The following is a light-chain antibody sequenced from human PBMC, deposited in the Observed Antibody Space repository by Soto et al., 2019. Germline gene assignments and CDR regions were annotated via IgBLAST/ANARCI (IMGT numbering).Light chain of an antibody. V-gene: IGKV3-20*01. CDR3: QQYDNRSPLT. CDR1: QIISSTY. Sequence: DIVLTQSPGTLSLSPGERATLSCRASQIISSTYLGWYQQKPGQAPRLLIYGASSRSTGIPDRFSGSGSGTDFTLTISRLEPEDFAVYYCQQYDNRSPLTFGGGTKVEI. J-gene: IGKJ4*01. CDR2: GAS.